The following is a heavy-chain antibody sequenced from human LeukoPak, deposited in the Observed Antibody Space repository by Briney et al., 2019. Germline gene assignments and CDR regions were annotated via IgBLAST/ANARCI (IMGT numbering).Heavy chain of an antibody. D-gene: IGHD3-10*01. J-gene: IGHJ6*02. V-gene: IGHV1-8*01. CDR1: GYTFTSYD. CDR3: ARGGDLGFGELFRRFYYYYYGMDV. CDR2: MNPNSGNT. Sequence: ASVKVSCKASGYTFTSYDINWVRQATGQGLEWMGWMNPNSGNTGYAQKFQGRVTMTRNTYISTAYMELSRLRCEETAVYYCARGGDLGFGELFRRFYYYYYGMDVWGQGTTVTVSS.